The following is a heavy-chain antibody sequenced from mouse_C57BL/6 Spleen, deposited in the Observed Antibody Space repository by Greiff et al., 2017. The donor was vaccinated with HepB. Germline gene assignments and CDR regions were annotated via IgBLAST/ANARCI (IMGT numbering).Heavy chain of an antibody. CDR1: GYTFTSYW. CDR2: IDPSDSET. CDR3: ARRGGCYYGSPYCDY. J-gene: IGHJ2*01. V-gene: IGHV1-52*01. D-gene: IGHD1-1*01. Sequence: VQLQQPGAELVRPGSSVKLSCKASGYTFTSYWMHWVKQRPIQGLEWIGNIDPSDSETHYNQKFKDKATLTVDKSSSTAYMQLSSLTSEDSAVYYCARRGGCYYGSPYCDYWGQDTTLTVSS.